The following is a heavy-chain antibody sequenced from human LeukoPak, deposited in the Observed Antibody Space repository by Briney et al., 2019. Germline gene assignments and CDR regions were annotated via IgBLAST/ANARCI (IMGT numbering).Heavy chain of an antibody. J-gene: IGHJ5*01. CDR3: ARDPDRNSWFAS. D-gene: IGHD1-14*01. CDR1: GYIFSTYG. Sequence: GSVRVSCKASGYIFSTYGISWVRQAPGQGVEWMGWISAKNGNTHYAQKLQGRVTMTTDTSTSTAYMELRGLNSDDTAVYYCARDPDRNSWFASWGQGTLVTVSS. V-gene: IGHV1-18*04. CDR2: ISAKNGNT.